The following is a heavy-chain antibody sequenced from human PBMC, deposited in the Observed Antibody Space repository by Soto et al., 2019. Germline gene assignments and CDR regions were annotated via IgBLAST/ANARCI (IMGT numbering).Heavy chain of an antibody. V-gene: IGHV4-34*01. J-gene: IGHJ5*02. CDR2: INHSGST. CDR3: ARNPMTTVTTFAVNWFDP. CDR1: GGSFSGYY. D-gene: IGHD4-4*01. Sequence: PSETLSLTCAVYGGSFSGYYWSWIRQPPGKGLEWIGEINHSGSTNYNPSLKSRVTISVDTSKNQFSLKLSSVTAADTAVYYCARNPMTTVTTFAVNWFDPWGQGTLVTVSS.